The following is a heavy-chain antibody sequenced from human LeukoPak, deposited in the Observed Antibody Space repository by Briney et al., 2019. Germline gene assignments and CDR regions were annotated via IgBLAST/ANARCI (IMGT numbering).Heavy chain of an antibody. J-gene: IGHJ4*02. CDR1: GFTVRSNY. Sequence: PGGSLRLSCAASGFTVRSNYMNWVRQAPGKGLEWVSLIFSGGTTHHADSVKGRFTISRDNSKNTVYLQMNSLRVDDTAVYYCARRRSKAYENWGQGTLVTVSS. CDR3: ARRRSKAYEN. D-gene: IGHD3-22*01. V-gene: IGHV3-53*01. CDR2: IFSGGTT.